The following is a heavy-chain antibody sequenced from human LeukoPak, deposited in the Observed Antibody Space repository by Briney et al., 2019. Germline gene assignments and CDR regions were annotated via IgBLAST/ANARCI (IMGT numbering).Heavy chain of an antibody. D-gene: IGHD3-10*01. CDR3: ARYSGIYGHDY. CDR1: GGSFTSFY. V-gene: IGHV4-4*07. Sequence: SETLSLTCTVSGGSFTSFYWSWIRQPAGKRLEWIGRFFSSGTTNYNPSFKSRATISIDKSKNQLSLKLTSVTATDTAVYYRARYSGIYGHDYWGQGTLVSVSS. J-gene: IGHJ4*02. CDR2: FFSSGTT.